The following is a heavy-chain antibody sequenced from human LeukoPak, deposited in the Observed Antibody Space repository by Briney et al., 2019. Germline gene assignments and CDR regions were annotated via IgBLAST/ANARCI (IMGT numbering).Heavy chain of an antibody. CDR1: GGSFSGYY. V-gene: IGHV4-34*01. CDR2: INHSGST. D-gene: IGHD3-22*01. Sequence: PSETLSLTCAVYGGSFSGYYWSWIRQPPGKGLEWIRKINHSGSTNYNPSLKSRVTISVDTSKNQFSLKLSSVTAADTAVYYCARTLVSSGYNLWKYMDVWGKGTTVTVSS. CDR3: ARTLVSSGYNLWKYMDV. J-gene: IGHJ6*03.